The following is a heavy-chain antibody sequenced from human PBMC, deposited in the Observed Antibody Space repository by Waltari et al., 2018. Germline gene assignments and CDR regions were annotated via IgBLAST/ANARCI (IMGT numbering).Heavy chain of an antibody. Sequence: QVQLQESGPGLVKPSETLSLACAVAGYSISSGYYWGWIRQPPGKGLEWIGSIYHSGSTYYNPSLKSRVTISVDTSKNQFSLKLSSVTAADTAVYYCVRAQTGSFDYWGQGTLVTVSS. CDR1: GYSISSGYY. J-gene: IGHJ4*02. V-gene: IGHV4-38-2*01. CDR3: VRAQTGSFDY. CDR2: IYHSGST. D-gene: IGHD7-27*01.